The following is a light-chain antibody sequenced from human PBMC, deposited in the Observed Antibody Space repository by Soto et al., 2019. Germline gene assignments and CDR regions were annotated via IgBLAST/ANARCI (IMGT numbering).Light chain of an antibody. J-gene: IGKJ3*01. CDR2: GAS. V-gene: IGKV3-20*01. CDR1: QTISSSY. Sequence: TQSPSTLSLSPGERATLSCRASQTISSSYLAWYQQRPGQAPRLLIYGASSRATGIPDRFSGRGSGTDFALTISRLEPEDFAVYYCQHYGSSVPITFGPGTKVDIK. CDR3: QHYGSSVPIT.